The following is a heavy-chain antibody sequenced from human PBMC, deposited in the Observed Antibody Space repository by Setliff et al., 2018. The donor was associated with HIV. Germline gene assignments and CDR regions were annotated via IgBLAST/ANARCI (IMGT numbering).Heavy chain of an antibody. CDR3: AREGGQGYSGSGSFYHRNFDL. J-gene: IGHJ2*01. D-gene: IGHD3-10*01. V-gene: IGHV4-34*01. CDR2: INQSGNT. CDR1: GGSLSGYY. Sequence: PSETLSLTCAVYGGSLSGYYWSWVRQSPGRGLEWIGEINQSGNTNFNPSLKSRLIILVDTSKSQFSLKLTSVTAADTALYYCAREGGQGYSGSGSFYHRNFDLWGRGTPVTVSS.